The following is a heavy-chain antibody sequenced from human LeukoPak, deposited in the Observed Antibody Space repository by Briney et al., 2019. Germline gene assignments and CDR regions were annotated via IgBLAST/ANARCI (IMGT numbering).Heavy chain of an antibody. D-gene: IGHD3-10*01. Sequence: GGSLRLSCAASGFTFSNYAIHWVRQAPGKGLEWVAFIRYDGSNKYYADSVKGRFTISRDNSKNTLYLQMNSLRAEDTAVYYCAKDYSYYGSGSYPDWGQGTLVTVSS. CDR1: GFTFSNYA. V-gene: IGHV3-30*02. CDR3: AKDYSYYGSGSYPD. J-gene: IGHJ4*02. CDR2: IRYDGSNK.